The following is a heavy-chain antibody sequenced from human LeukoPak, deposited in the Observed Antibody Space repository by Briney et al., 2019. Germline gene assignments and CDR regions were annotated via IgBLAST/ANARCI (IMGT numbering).Heavy chain of an antibody. CDR2: IKPSGGST. D-gene: IGHD2-2*01. V-gene: IGHV1-46*01. CDR1: GYTFTSYY. CDR3: ARDHAYCSSTSCYLGGWGY. Sequence: ASVKVSCKASGYTFTSYYMHWVRQAPGQGLEWMGIIKPSGGSTSYAQKFQGRVTMTRDMSTSTVYMELSSLRSEDTAVYYCARDHAYCSSTSCYLGGWGYWGQGTLVTVSS. J-gene: IGHJ4*02.